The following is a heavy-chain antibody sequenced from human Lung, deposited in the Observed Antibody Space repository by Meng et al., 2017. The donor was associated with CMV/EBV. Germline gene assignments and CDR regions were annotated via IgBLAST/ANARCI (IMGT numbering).Heavy chain of an antibody. CDR2: IKEDGSTK. CDR1: GFTFTRHW. D-gene: IGHD5-12*01. J-gene: IGHJ4*02. V-gene: IGHV3-7*01. Sequence: GESLKISCVASGFTFTRHWMIWVRQPPGKGLEWVANIKEDGSTKLYVDSVKGRFTISRDNSKNSLFLQMNSLRVEDTAVYYCARGPDIGAFWGQGT. CDR3: ARGPDIGAF.